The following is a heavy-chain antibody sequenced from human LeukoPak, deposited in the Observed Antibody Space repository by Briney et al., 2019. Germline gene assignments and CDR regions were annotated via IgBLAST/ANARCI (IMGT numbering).Heavy chain of an antibody. Sequence: GRSLRLSCAASGFTFSSYGMLWVRQAPGKGLEWVAVIWYDGSNKYYADSVKGRFTISRDNSKNTLYLQMNSLRAADTAVYYCARGWGDGYNVGFDIWGQGTMVTVSS. CDR1: GFTFSSYG. V-gene: IGHV3-33*01. J-gene: IGHJ3*02. D-gene: IGHD5-24*01. CDR3: ARGWGDGYNVGFDI. CDR2: IWYDGSNK.